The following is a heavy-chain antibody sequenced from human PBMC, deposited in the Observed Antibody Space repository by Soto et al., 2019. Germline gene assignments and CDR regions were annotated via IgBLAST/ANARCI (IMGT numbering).Heavy chain of an antibody. CDR1: GYSFTSYW. CDR2: IDPSDSYT. V-gene: IGHV5-10-1*01. D-gene: IGHD2-2*01. CDR3: ARELVVPAAMGWALDI. J-gene: IGHJ3*02. Sequence: GESLKISCKGSGYSFTSYWISWVRQMPGKGLEWMGRIDPSDSYTNYSPSFQGHVTISADKSISTAYLQWSSLKASDTAMYYCARELVVPAAMGWALDIWGQGTMVTVSS.